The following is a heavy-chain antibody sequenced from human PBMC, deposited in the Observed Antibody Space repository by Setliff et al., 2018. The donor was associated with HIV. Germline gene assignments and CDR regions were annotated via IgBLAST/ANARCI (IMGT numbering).Heavy chain of an antibody. Sequence: GGSLRLSCAGSGFIFGTYAMYWVRQAPGKGLEWVSGINWNGEMTAYADSARGRFTISRDNAKNTLYLQMNRLRAEDTAVYYCATDGSALVRWGQGTLVTVSS. D-gene: IGHD3-10*01. V-gene: IGHV3-20*04. CDR1: GFIFGTYA. CDR2: INWNGEMT. CDR3: ATDGSALVR. J-gene: IGHJ4*02.